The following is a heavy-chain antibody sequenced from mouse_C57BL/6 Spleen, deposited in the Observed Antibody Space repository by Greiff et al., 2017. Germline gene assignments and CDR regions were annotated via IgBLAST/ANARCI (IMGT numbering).Heavy chain of an antibody. J-gene: IGHJ2*01. V-gene: IGHV1-15*01. Sequence: QVQLQQSGAELVRPGASVTLSCKASGYTFTDYEMHWVKQTPVHGLEWIGAIDPETGGTAYNQKFKGKAILTADKSSSTAYMELRSLTSEDSAVYYCTRSGDVKDYWGQGTTLTVSS. CDR3: TRSGDVKDY. D-gene: IGHD3-3*01. CDR2: IDPETGGT. CDR1: GYTFTDYE.